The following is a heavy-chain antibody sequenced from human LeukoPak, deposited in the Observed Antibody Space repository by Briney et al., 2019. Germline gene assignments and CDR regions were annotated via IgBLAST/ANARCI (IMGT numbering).Heavy chain of an antibody. V-gene: IGHV5-10-1*01. CDR2: IDPSDSYT. Sequence: GESLKISCKGSGYSFTSYWIGWVRQMPGKGLVWMGTIDPSDSYTNYSPSFQGHVTISADKSISTAYVQWSSPKASDTAIYYCAKAAASLDWFDPWGQGTLVIVSS. J-gene: IGHJ5*02. D-gene: IGHD6-13*01. CDR1: GYSFTSYW. CDR3: AKAAASLDWFDP.